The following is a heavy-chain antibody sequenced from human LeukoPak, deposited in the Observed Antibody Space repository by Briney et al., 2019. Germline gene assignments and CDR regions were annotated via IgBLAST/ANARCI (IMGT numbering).Heavy chain of an antibody. Sequence: GGSLRLSCAASGFTFSDYYMSWIRQAPGKGLEWVSYISSSGSTIYYADSVKGRFTISRDNAKNSLYLQMNSLRAEDTAVYYCAKDGYYDSSGDAFDIWGQGTMVTVSS. CDR2: ISSSGSTI. CDR1: GFTFSDYY. V-gene: IGHV3-11*04. CDR3: AKDGYYDSSGDAFDI. D-gene: IGHD3-22*01. J-gene: IGHJ3*02.